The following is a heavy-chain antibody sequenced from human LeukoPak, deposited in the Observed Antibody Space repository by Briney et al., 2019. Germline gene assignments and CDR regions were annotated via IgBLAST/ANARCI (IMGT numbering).Heavy chain of an antibody. CDR2: IIPIFGST. V-gene: IGHV1-69*01. Sequence: SVRVSCKVSGGTFSSFTITWVRQAPGQGLEWMGGIIPIFGSTNYAQKFQGRVTNTADDSTSTAYMELRSLTSDDTAVYYCARGYDVGDFVPYTYWGQGTLVIVSS. J-gene: IGHJ4*02. CDR1: GGTFSSFT. CDR3: ARGYDVGDFVPYTY. D-gene: IGHD4-17*01.